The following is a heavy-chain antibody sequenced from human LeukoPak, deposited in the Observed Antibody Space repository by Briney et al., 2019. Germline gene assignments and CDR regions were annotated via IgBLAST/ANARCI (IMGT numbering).Heavy chain of an antibody. CDR1: GFSFTSYA. Sequence: GGSLRLSCAASGFSFTSYAMNWVRQAPGKGLEWVSSISSSSSYMYYADSVKGRFTISRDNAKNSLYLQMNSLRAEDTAVYYCARVSLIQYDSSGYWRDWGQGTLVTVSS. D-gene: IGHD3-22*01. J-gene: IGHJ4*02. CDR3: ARVSLIQYDSSGYWRD. V-gene: IGHV3-21*01. CDR2: ISSSSSYM.